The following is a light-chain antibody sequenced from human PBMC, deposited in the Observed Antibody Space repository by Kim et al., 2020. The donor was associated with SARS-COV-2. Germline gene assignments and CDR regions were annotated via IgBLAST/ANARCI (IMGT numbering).Light chain of an antibody. V-gene: IGLV1-44*01. CDR3: AAWDDSLNGFYV. CDR2: NID. J-gene: IGLJ1*01. Sequence: VKWYQQVPGAAPRLLVFNIDQRASGVPDRFSASQSGTSASLAISGLQSEDEADYYCAAWDDSLNGFYVFGSGTKVTVL.